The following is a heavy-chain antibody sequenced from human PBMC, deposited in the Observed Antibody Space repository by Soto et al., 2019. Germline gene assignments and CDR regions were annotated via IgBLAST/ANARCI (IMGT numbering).Heavy chain of an antibody. D-gene: IGHD5-18*01. CDR1: GFTFSNYA. CDR2: ISYDGSKN. Sequence: QVQLVESGGGVVQPGRSLRLSCAASGFTFSNYAMHWVRQAPGKGLGWVAIISYDGSKNYYADSVKGRFTSSRDNSKNTLYLQMNSLRAEDTAVYYFVRDWGTAMSLDYWGQGTLVTVSS. CDR3: VRDWGTAMSLDY. J-gene: IGHJ4*02. V-gene: IGHV3-30-3*01.